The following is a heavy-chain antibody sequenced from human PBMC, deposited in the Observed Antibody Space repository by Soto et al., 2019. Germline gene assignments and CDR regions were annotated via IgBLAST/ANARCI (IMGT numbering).Heavy chain of an antibody. V-gene: IGHV4-61*01. CDR3: ARDRAITGTPDY. Sequence: PSETLSLTCTVSGASVSSGNFYWSWIRQAPGKALEWIGEIYFSGSTKFNPSLRSRLSMSADTSRNQFSLRLTSVTAADTAVYYCARDRAITGTPDYWGQGTLVTVSS. CDR1: GASVSSGNFY. J-gene: IGHJ4*02. CDR2: IYFSGST. D-gene: IGHD1-7*01.